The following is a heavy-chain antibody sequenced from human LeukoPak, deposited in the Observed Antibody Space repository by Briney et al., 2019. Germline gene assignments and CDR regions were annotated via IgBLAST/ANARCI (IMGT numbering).Heavy chain of an antibody. J-gene: IGHJ4*02. CDR2: INHSGST. D-gene: IGHD2-15*01. Sequence: PSETLSPTCAVYGGSFSGYYWSWIRQPPGKGLEWIGEINHSGSTNYNPSLKSRVTISVDTSKNQFSLKLSSVTAADTAVYYCARGIVVVVAATSRTHYFDYWGQGTLVTVSS. CDR1: GGSFSGYY. V-gene: IGHV4-34*01. CDR3: ARGIVVVVAATSRTHYFDY.